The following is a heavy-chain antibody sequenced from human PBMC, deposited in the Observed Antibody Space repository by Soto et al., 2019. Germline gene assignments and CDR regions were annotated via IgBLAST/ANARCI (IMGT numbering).Heavy chain of an antibody. Sequence: SETQSLTCTVSGGSISSSSYYWGWIRQPPGKGLEWIGSIYYSGSTYYNPSLKSRVTISVDTSKNQFSLKLSSVTAADTAVYYCARLKRYCSSTSCYLHYYYMDVWGKGTTVTVSS. CDR2: IYYSGST. CDR1: GGSISSSSYY. CDR3: ARLKRYCSSTSCYLHYYYMDV. D-gene: IGHD2-2*01. J-gene: IGHJ6*03. V-gene: IGHV4-39*01.